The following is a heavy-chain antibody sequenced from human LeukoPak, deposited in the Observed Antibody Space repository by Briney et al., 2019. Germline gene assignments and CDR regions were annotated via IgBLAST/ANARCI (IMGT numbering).Heavy chain of an antibody. V-gene: IGHV1-18*01. D-gene: IGHD1-14*01. Sequence: ASVKVSCKASGYTFTSYGISWVRQAPGQGLEWMGWISAYNGKTDYPQKLQSRVTMTTDTSTSTAYMELRSLRSDETAVYYCARVRPSEIPPHSYSYYMDVWGKGTTVTVSS. CDR2: ISAYNGKT. J-gene: IGHJ6*03. CDR3: ARVRPSEIPPHSYSYYMDV. CDR1: GYTFTSYG.